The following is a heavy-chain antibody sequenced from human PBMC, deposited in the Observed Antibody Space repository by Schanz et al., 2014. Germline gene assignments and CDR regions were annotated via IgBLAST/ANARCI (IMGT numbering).Heavy chain of an antibody. D-gene: IGHD1-1*01. V-gene: IGHV3-48*01. CDR1: GITFSSHS. J-gene: IGHJ4*02. Sequence: EVQLLESGGGLVQPGGSLRLSCAASGITFSSHSFNWVRQAPGKGLEWVSYVSRSTPDIYYADSVKGRFTMSRDNAKNSLYLQMNSLRAEDTAVYFCAKIERNEDWGQGTLVTVSS. CDR3: AKIERNED. CDR2: VSRSTPDI.